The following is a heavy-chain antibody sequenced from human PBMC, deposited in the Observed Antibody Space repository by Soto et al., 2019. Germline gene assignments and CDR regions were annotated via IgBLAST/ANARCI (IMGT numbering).Heavy chain of an antibody. Sequence: QVQLQESGPGLVKPSETLSLTCTVSGGSISSYYWSWVRQPPGKGLEWIGYIYYSGNTNYNSSLRSRVTISLDTSKNQFSLKLSSGTAADTAVYYCARGQSTWHYWGQGTLVTVSS. CDR2: IYYSGNT. J-gene: IGHJ4*02. CDR1: GGSISSYY. V-gene: IGHV4-59*08. CDR3: ARGQSTWHY.